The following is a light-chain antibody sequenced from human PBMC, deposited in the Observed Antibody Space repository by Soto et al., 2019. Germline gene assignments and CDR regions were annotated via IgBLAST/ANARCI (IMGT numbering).Light chain of an antibody. CDR2: TNN. Sequence: QAVVTQPPSASGTPGQRVTISCSGSRSNIGSNNVNWYRQLPGTAPKLLIYTNNQRPSGVPDRFSGSKSGTSASLAISGLQSEDEADYYCAAWDDSLNGVVIGGGTKVTVL. J-gene: IGLJ2*01. V-gene: IGLV1-44*01. CDR1: RSNIGSNN. CDR3: AAWDDSLNGVV.